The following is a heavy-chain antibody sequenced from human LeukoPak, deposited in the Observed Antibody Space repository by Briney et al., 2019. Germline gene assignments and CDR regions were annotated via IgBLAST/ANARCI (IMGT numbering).Heavy chain of an antibody. CDR1: GFTFSNYA. J-gene: IGHJ4*02. CDR3: ARTLRFRGYYFDY. Sequence: GGSLRLSCTASGFTFSNYAMHWVRQAPGRGLEWVAVISFDGINRFYPDSVKGRFTISRDSSKNTLYLHMNSLRPEDTAVYYCARTLRFRGYYFDYWGQGTLVTVSS. V-gene: IGHV3-30-3*01. CDR2: ISFDGINR. D-gene: IGHD3-10*01.